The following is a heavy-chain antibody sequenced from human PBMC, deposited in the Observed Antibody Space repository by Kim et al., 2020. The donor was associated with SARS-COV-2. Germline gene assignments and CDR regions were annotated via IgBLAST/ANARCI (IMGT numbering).Heavy chain of an antibody. D-gene: IGHD1-26*01. CDR3: TRGVSGSYFLDY. Sequence: EYAASVKGRFTISRDDSKSIAYLQMNSLKTEEPAVYYCTRGVSGSYFLDYWGQGTLVTVSS. V-gene: IGHV3-49*02. J-gene: IGHJ4*02.